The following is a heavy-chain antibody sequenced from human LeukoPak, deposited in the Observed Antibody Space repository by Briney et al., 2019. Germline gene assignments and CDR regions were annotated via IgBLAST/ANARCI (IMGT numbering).Heavy chain of an antibody. J-gene: IGHJ4*02. CDR2: ISGSGGST. V-gene: IGHV3-23*01. CDR3: AKGSSMVRGVRRYQFDY. D-gene: IGHD3-10*01. Sequence: GGSLRLSCAASGFTFSSYAMSWVRQAPGKGLEWVSAISGSGGSTYYADSVKGRFTISRDNSKNTLYLQMNSLRAEDTAVYYCAKGSSMVRGVRRYQFDYWGQGTLVTVSS. CDR1: GFTFSSYA.